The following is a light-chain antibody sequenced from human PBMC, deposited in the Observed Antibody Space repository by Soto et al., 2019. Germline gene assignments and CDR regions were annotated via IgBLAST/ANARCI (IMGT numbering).Light chain of an antibody. CDR3: SSYTSARTPLV. CDR2: DVS. Sequence: QSVLTQPASVSGSPGQSITISCTGTGSDVGGYNYVSWYQQHPGKAPKVMIYDVSNRPSGVSNRFSGSKSGNTASLTISGLQAEDEADYYCSSYTSARTPLVCGGGTQLTVL. V-gene: IGLV2-14*01. J-gene: IGLJ2*01. CDR1: GSDVGGYNY.